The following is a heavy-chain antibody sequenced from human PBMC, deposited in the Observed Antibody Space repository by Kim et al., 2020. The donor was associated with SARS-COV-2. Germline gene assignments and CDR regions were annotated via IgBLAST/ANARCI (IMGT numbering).Heavy chain of an antibody. Sequence: GGSLRLSCAASGFTFSSYSMNWVRQAPGKGLEWVSSISSSSSYLYYADSVKGRFTISRDNAKNSLYLQMNSLRAEDTAVYYCARVFDILTGYYAIYYGMDVWGQGTTVTVSS. CDR1: GFTFSSYS. CDR3: ARVFDILTGYYAIYYGMDV. CDR2: ISSSSSYL. J-gene: IGHJ6*02. V-gene: IGHV3-21*01. D-gene: IGHD3-9*01.